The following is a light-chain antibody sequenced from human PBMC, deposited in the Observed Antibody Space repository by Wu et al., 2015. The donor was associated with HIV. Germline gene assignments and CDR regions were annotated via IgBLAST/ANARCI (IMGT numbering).Light chain of an antibody. V-gene: IGKV3-20*01. Sequence: CRASQSVNSGYLAWYQHKPGQAPTTPPSMLHPAGPLASQTGSLAVGSGTDFALTISRLEPEDFAVYYCQQYANSPLTFGGGTKVEIK. CDR2: LHP. J-gene: IGKJ4*01. CDR3: QQYANSPLT. CDR1: QSVNSGY.